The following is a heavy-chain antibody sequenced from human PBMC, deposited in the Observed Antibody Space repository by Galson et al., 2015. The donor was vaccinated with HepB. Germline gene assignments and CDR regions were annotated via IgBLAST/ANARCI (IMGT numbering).Heavy chain of an antibody. CDR3: ARHRGRCSSTSCYDRYYFDY. CDR1: GGSISSYY. Sequence: SETLSLTCTVSGGSISSYYWSWIRQPPGKGLEWIGYIYYSGSTNYNPSLKSRVTISVDTSKNQFSLKLSSVTAADTAVYYCARHRGRCSSTSCYDRYYFDYWGQGTLVTVSS. D-gene: IGHD2-2*01. V-gene: IGHV4-59*08. CDR2: IYYSGST. J-gene: IGHJ4*02.